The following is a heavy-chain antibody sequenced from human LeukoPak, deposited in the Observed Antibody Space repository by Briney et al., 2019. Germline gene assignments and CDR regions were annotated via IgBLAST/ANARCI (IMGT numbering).Heavy chain of an antibody. D-gene: IGHD7-27*01. CDR1: GFTFSSYW. CDR3: ARLGSEEAY. Sequence: GGSLRLSCAASGFTFSSYWMNWVRQASGKGLEWVANINKDESEKNFVDSVKGRFTISRDNAKNSLYLQMNSLRAEDTAVYYCARLGSEEAYWGQGTLVTVSS. J-gene: IGHJ4*02. V-gene: IGHV3-7*01. CDR2: INKDESEK.